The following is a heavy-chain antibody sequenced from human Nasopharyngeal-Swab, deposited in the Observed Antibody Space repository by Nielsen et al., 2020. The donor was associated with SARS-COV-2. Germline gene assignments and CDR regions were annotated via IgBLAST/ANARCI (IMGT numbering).Heavy chain of an antibody. V-gene: IGHV4-30-4*01. D-gene: IGHD6-19*01. Sequence: REAPEKGLEWIGYIYYSGGTYYNPSLKSRVTISVDTSKNQFSLKLSSVTAADTAVYYCARDSGVAGTKYYYYGMDVWGQGTTVTVSS. J-gene: IGHJ6*02. CDR2: IYYSGGT. CDR3: ARDSGVAGTKYYYYGMDV.